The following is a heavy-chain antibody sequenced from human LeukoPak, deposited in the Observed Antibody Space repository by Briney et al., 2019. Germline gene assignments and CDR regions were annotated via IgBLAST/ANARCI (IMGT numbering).Heavy chain of an antibody. CDR2: ISSSGGGT. CDR1: GFTFSSYG. Sequence: GGSLRLSCTASGFTFSSYGMSWVRQAPGKGLEWVSGISSSGGGTYYADSVKGRFTISRDNSKNTLYLQMNSLRGDDTAVYYSAKVVGYTSSWYFDYWGQGTLVTVSS. V-gene: IGHV3-23*01. J-gene: IGHJ4*02. CDR3: AKVVGYTSSWYFDY. D-gene: IGHD6-13*01.